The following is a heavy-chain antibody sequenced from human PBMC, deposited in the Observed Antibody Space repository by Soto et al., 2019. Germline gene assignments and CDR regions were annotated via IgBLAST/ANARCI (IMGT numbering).Heavy chain of an antibody. Sequence: SETLSLTCTVSGGSISSYYWSWIRQPPGKGLEWIGYIYYSGSTNYNPSLKSRVTISVDTSKNQFSLKLSSVTAADTAVYYCARSETIFGVIRYYYYYMDVWGKGTTVTVSS. CDR3: ARSETIFGVIRYYYYYMDV. V-gene: IGHV4-59*08. CDR2: IYYSGST. CDR1: GGSISSYY. D-gene: IGHD3-3*01. J-gene: IGHJ6*03.